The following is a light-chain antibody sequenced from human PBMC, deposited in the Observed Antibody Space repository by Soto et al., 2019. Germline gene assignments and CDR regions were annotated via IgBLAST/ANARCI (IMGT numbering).Light chain of an antibody. CDR2: EVS. CDR3: SSYTSRSTLVV. V-gene: IGLV2-14*01. J-gene: IGLJ2*01. CDR1: TSDVCGYNY. Sequence: QSALTQPASVSGSPGQSITISCTGTTSDVCGYNYVSWYQQHPGKAPKLMIYEVSNRPSGVSNRFSGSKSGNTASLTISGLQAEDEADYYCSSYTSRSTLVVFGGGTKLTVL.